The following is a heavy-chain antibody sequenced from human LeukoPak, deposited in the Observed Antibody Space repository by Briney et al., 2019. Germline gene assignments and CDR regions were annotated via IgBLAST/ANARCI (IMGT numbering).Heavy chain of an antibody. D-gene: IGHD2-8*02. CDR2: ISTYNGNT. J-gene: IGHJ5*02. V-gene: IGHV1-18*01. Sequence: ASVKVSCKASGYIFTSYGISWVRQAPGQGLEWMGWISTYNGNTNYPQKLQGRVTMTTDTSTDTAYMELSSLRSEDTAVYYCATGWINLVAGNWFDPWGQGTLVTVSS. CDR1: GYIFTSYG. CDR3: ATGWINLVAGNWFDP.